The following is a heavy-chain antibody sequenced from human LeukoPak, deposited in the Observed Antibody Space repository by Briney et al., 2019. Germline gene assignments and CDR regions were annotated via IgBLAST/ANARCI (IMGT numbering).Heavy chain of an antibody. V-gene: IGHV3-21*01. J-gene: IGHJ3*02. Sequence: PGGSLRLSCAASGFTFSDYTMNWVRQAPGKGLEWVSSISSGSSYIYYADSVKGRLTISRDNAKNSLYLQMNSLRAEDTAVYYCARRGDRSGYSSDIHHDAFDIWGQGTMVTVSS. CDR3: ARRGDRSGYSSDIHHDAFDI. CDR2: ISSGSSYI. D-gene: IGHD3-22*01. CDR1: GFTFSDYT.